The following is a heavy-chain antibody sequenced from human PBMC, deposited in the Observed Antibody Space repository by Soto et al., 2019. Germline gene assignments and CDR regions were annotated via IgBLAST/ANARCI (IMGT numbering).Heavy chain of an antibody. CDR1: GFTFSDYY. Sequence: GGSLRLSCAASGFTFSDYYMSWIRQAPGKGLEWVSYISSSGSTIYYADSVKGRFTISRDNAKNSLYLQMNSLKTEDTAVYYCTIPRGPMIRPWGQGTLVTVSS. D-gene: IGHD3-22*01. CDR3: TIPRGPMIRP. V-gene: IGHV3-11*01. J-gene: IGHJ5*02. CDR2: ISSSGSTI.